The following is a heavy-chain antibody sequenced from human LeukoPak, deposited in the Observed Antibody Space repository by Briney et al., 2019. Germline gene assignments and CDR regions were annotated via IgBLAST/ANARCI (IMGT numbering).Heavy chain of an antibody. CDR2: ISGNSRYI. J-gene: IGHJ3*02. V-gene: IGHV3-21*01. CDR3: AREDYALDM. CDR1: GFTFSSYS. Sequence: GGSLRLSCAASGFTFSSYSTNWVRRAPGKGLEWVSSISGNSRYIYYADSVKGRFTISRDNAKNSLFLQMNSLGAEDTAVYYCAREDYALDMWGQGTMVTVSS.